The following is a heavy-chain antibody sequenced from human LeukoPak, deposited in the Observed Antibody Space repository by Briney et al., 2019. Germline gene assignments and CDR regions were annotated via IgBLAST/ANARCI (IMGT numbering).Heavy chain of an antibody. CDR1: GYTFTSYG. CDR2: ISAGNGNT. V-gene: IGHV1-18*01. Sequence: ASVKVSCKASGYTFTSYGISWVRQAPGQRLEWMGWISAGNGNTKYSQNFQGRVTFISNTSATTAFMELSSLRSEDAAVYYCARDSGSGSNDYWGQGTLVTVSS. D-gene: IGHD1-26*01. J-gene: IGHJ4*02. CDR3: ARDSGSGSNDY.